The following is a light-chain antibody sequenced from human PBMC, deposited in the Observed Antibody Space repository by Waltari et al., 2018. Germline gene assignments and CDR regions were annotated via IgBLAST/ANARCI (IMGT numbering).Light chain of an antibody. Sequence: QSTLTQPSSASGTPGQRVTISCSGSSSNIGSNTVNWYQQLPGTAPKLLIYYTDQRPSGVSDRFSCSKSGTSASLAFSGLQSEDEAHYYCAAWDDSLNGYVFGSGTEVTVL. V-gene: IGLV1-44*01. CDR1: SSNIGSNT. J-gene: IGLJ1*01. CDR3: AAWDDSLNGYV. CDR2: YTD.